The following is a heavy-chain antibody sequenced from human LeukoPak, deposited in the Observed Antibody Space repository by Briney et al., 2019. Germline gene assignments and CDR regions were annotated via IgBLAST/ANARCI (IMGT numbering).Heavy chain of an antibody. CDR1: GFTFSSYW. Sequence: TGGSLRLSCAASGFTFSSYWMSWVRQAPGKGLEWVANIKQDGSEKYYVDSVKGRFTISRDNAKNSLYLQMNSLRAEDTAVYYCARSLEVVIGAFDIWGQGTMVTVSS. J-gene: IGHJ3*02. CDR3: ARSLEVVIGAFDI. CDR2: IKQDGSEK. V-gene: IGHV3-7*01. D-gene: IGHD3-22*01.